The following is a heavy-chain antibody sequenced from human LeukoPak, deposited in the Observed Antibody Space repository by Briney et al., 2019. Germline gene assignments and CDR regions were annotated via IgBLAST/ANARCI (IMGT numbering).Heavy chain of an antibody. V-gene: IGHV1-69*01. CDR2: IIPIFGTA. CDR1: GGTFSSYA. CDR3: ARDYGGNSGWFDP. J-gene: IGHJ5*02. D-gene: IGHD4-23*01. Sequence: SVKVSCKASGGTFSSYAISWVRHAPGQGLEWMGGIIPIFGTANYAQKFQGRVTITADESTSTAYMELSSLRSEDTAVYYCARDYGGNSGWFDPWGQGTLVTVSS.